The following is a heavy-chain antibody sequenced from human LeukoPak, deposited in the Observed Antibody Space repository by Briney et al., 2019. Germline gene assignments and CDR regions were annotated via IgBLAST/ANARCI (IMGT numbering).Heavy chain of an antibody. V-gene: IGHV4-39*01. CDR1: GGSIRSYSYY. CDR2: IYYNGNT. Sequence: PSETLSLTCSVSGGSIRSYSYYWGWIRQPPGKGLEWIGTIYYNGNTYSNPSLKGRFTMSVDTSKNQFSLNLNSVTAADTAVYYCARHYDNSGYGFFQHWGQGTLVTASS. J-gene: IGHJ1*01. D-gene: IGHD3-22*01. CDR3: ARHYDNSGYGFFQH.